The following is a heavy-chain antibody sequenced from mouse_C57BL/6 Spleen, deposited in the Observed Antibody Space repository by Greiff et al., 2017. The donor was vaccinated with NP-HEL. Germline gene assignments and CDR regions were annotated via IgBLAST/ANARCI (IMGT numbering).Heavy chain of an antibody. CDR2: INPYNGGT. Sequence: EVKLQQSGPVLVKPGASVKMSCKASGYTFTDYYMNWVKQSHGKSLEWIGVINPYNGGTSYNQKFKGKATLTVDKSSSTAYMELNSLTSEDSAVYYCAVDYYGSSYGSAYWGQGTLVTVSA. CDR1: GYTFTDYY. D-gene: IGHD1-1*01. V-gene: IGHV1-19*01. CDR3: AVDYYGSSYGSAY. J-gene: IGHJ3*01.